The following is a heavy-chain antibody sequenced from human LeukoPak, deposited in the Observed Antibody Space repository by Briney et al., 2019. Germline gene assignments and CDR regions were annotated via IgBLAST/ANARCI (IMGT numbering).Heavy chain of an antibody. Sequence: PGGSLGLSCAASGFTFSSYSMNWVRQAPGKGLEWVSSISSSSSYIYYADSVKGRFTISRDNAKNSLYLQMNSLRAEDTAVYYCARVPNYGSGSGFDPWGQGTLVTVSS. D-gene: IGHD3-10*01. V-gene: IGHV3-21*01. CDR3: ARVPNYGSGSGFDP. CDR1: GFTFSSYS. CDR2: ISSSSSYI. J-gene: IGHJ5*02.